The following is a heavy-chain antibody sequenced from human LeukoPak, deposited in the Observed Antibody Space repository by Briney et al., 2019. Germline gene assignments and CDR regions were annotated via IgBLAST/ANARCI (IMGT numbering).Heavy chain of an antibody. V-gene: IGHV4-34*01. Sequence: SETLSLTCAVYGGSFSGYYWSWIRQPPGKGLEWIGEINDSGSTNYNPSLKSRVTISVDTSKNQFSLKLSSVTAADTAVYYCARERNKRQFDPWGQGTLVTVSS. CDR3: ARERNKRQFDP. CDR2: INDSGST. J-gene: IGHJ5*02. CDR1: GGSFSGYY.